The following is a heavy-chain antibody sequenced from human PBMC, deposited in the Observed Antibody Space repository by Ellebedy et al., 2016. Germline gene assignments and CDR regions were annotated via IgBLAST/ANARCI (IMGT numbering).Heavy chain of an antibody. Sequence: GESLKISCEASGFTFSSYSMNWVRQAPGKGPEWISSISSTSVSIYYADSVKGRFTISRDNAKNSLYLQMNSLRAEDAAVYYCARTPLVTFGGDLYYFDNWGQGTLVTVTS. CDR3: ARTPLVTFGGDLYYFDN. V-gene: IGHV3-21*01. CDR2: ISSTSVSI. CDR1: GFTFSSYS. J-gene: IGHJ4*02. D-gene: IGHD3-16*01.